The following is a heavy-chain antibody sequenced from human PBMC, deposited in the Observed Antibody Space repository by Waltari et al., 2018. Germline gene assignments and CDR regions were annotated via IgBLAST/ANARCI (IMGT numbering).Heavy chain of an antibody. J-gene: IGHJ3*02. CDR2: TIPIFGTA. V-gene: IGHV1-69*05. CDR1: GGTFSSYA. D-gene: IGHD3-3*01. Sequence: QVQLVQSGAEVKKPGSSVKVSCKASGGTFSSYAISWVRQAPGQGLEWMGGTIPIFGTANYAQKFQGRVTITTDESTSTAYMELSSLRSEDTAVYYCARDRHYDFWSGYDGVDIWGQGTMVTVSS. CDR3: ARDRHYDFWSGYDGVDI.